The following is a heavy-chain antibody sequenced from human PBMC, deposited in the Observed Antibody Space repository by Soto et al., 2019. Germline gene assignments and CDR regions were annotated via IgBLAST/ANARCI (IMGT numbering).Heavy chain of an antibody. CDR3: ARDSPQGAAAGPEGYYYGMDV. D-gene: IGHD6-13*01. CDR1: GGSISSSSYY. CDR2: IFYSGST. J-gene: IGHJ6*02. Sequence: SETLSLTCTVSGGSISSSSYYWGWIRQPPGKGLEWIGSIFYSGSTYYNPSLKSRVTISVDTSKNQFSLKLSSVTAADTAVYYCARDSPQGAAAGPEGYYYGMDVWGQGTTVTVSS. V-gene: IGHV4-39*02.